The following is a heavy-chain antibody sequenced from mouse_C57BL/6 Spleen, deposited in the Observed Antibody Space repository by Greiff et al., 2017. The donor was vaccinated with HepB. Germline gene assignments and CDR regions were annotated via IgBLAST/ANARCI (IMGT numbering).Heavy chain of an antibody. J-gene: IGHJ3*01. D-gene: IGHD2-5*01. CDR1: GFTFSSYG. V-gene: IGHV5-6*01. CDR2: ISSGGSYT. Sequence: EVKLMESGGDLVKPGGSLKLSCAASGFTFSSYGMSWVRQTPDKRLVWVATISSGGSYTYYPDSVKGRFTISRDNAKNTLYLQMSSLKSEDTAMYYCARHYYSNYEFAYWGQGTLVTVSA. CDR3: ARHYYSNYEFAY.